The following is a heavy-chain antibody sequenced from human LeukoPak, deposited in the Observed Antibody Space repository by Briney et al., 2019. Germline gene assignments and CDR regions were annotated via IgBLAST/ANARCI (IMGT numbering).Heavy chain of an antibody. CDR3: AKEARAYTAMARDWFDP. CDR2: ISDGGGST. J-gene: IGHJ5*02. Sequence: GGSLRLSCAASGFTFSSYAMSWVRQAPGKGLEWVSAISDGGGSTYYADSVKGRFTISRDNSKNTLYLQMNSLRAEDTAVYYCAKEARAYTAMARDWFDPWGQGTLVTVSS. CDR1: GFTFSSYA. V-gene: IGHV3-23*01. D-gene: IGHD5-18*01.